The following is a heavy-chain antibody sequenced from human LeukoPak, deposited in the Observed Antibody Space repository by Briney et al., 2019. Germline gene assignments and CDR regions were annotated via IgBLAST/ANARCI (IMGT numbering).Heavy chain of an antibody. CDR1: GYTFTAHF. J-gene: IGHJ4*02. CDR3: AREPYSSSSDRHEKAFDY. Sequence: ASVKVACKASGYTFTAHFIHWVRQAPGQGLEWMGQINSNNGGEKYAPKFQGRVTVLRDTSINTIYLDLTSLTSDDTAVYYCAREPYSSSSDRHEKAFDYWGQGTLVTVSS. V-gene: IGHV1-2*06. D-gene: IGHD6-6*01. CDR2: INSNNGGE.